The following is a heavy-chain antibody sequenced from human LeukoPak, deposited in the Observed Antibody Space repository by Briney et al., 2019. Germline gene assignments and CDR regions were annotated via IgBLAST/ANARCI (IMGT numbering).Heavy chain of an antibody. V-gene: IGHV4-59*08. Sequence: PSETLSLTCTVSGGSISSYYWNWIRQPPGKGLEWIGYINYIRTTDYNPSLKSRVTISLDTSKNRFSLKLSSMTAADTAMYYCARSYSSSDHYYYYGMDVWGQGTTVTVSS. CDR3: ARSYSSSDHYYYYGMDV. D-gene: IGHD6-13*01. J-gene: IGHJ6*02. CDR2: INYIRTT. CDR1: GGSISSYY.